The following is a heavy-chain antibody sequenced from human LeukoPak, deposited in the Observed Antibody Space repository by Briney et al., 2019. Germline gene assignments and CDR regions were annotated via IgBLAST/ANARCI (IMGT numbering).Heavy chain of an antibody. CDR1: GYSISSGYY. J-gene: IGHJ4*02. D-gene: IGHD4-17*01. CDR2: IYHSGST. Sequence: PSETLSLTCAVSGYSISSGYYWGWIRQPPGKGLEWIGSIYHSGSTYYHPSLKSRVTISVDTSKNQFSLKLSSVTAADTAVYYCARATPTYGDYSYWGQGTLVTVSS. V-gene: IGHV4-38-2*01. CDR3: ARATPTYGDYSY.